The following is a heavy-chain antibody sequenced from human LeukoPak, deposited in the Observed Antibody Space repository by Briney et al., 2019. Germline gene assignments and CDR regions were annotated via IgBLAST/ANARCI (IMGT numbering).Heavy chain of an antibody. Sequence: SETLSLTCTVSGGSISSYYWSWIRQPAGKGLEWIGRIYTSGSTYYNPSLKSRVTISVDRSKNQFSLKLSSVTAADTAVYYCARDRLYPPSNAFFDYWGQGTLVTVSS. CDR3: ARDRLYPPSNAFFDY. CDR2: IYTSGST. V-gene: IGHV4-4*07. CDR1: GGSISSYY. D-gene: IGHD2/OR15-2a*01. J-gene: IGHJ4*02.